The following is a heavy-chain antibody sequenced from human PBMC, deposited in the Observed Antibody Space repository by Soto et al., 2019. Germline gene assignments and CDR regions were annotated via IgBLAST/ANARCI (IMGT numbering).Heavy chain of an antibody. J-gene: IGHJ4*02. V-gene: IGHV1-18*01. CDR1: GYTFRNFG. CDR2: ISAYNANA. Sequence: QIPLLQSGAEVKKPGASVKVTCKASGYTFRNFGISWVRQAPGQGLEWMGWISAYNANANYAQKFQGRLTMTADTSTSTAYMELMSLRSDDTAVYYCARENSYFDYWGQGTLVTVSS. CDR3: ARENSYFDY.